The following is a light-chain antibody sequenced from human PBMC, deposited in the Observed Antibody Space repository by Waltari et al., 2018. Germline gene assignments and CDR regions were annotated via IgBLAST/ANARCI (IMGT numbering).Light chain of an antibody. V-gene: IGLV3-21*02. CDR1: DLGRKS. CDR3: QVRDSSSDYRV. CDR2: DNR. Sequence: SYVLTQAPSVSVAPGQAARITWEGDDLGRKSVHWYQQKPGHAPLLVVYDNRVRPSGIPDRFSGSNSGNTATLTISGVEAGDEADYYCQVRDSSSDYRVFGGGTKLTVL. J-gene: IGLJ3*02.